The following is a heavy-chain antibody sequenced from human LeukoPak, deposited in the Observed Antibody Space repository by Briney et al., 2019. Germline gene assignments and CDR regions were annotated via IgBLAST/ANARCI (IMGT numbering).Heavy chain of an antibody. Sequence: SETLSLTCAVSGGSFTGYYWSWIRQSPGKGLEWIGEISHAGSTTYNPSLKSRAIISLDTSKNHVSLSLSSLTAADTAVYYCARDMTTTPGAYDYWGQGALVTVSS. CDR1: GGSFTGYY. CDR2: ISHAGST. V-gene: IGHV4-34*01. CDR3: ARDMTTTPGAYDY. J-gene: IGHJ4*02. D-gene: IGHD4-11*01.